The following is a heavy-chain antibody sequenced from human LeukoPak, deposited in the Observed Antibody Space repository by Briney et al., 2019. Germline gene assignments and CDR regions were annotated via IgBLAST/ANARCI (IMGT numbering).Heavy chain of an antibody. CDR2: IYGSRST. CDR3: ARDSGTTGKVKFDP. CDR1: GDSISSLF. D-gene: IGHD3-10*01. J-gene: IGHJ5*02. V-gene: IGHV4-4*07. Sequence: SETLSLTCTVSGDSISSLFLSWIRQPAGKGLEWIGRIYGSRSTTYNPSLKSRVTMSVGTSKNQFSLKLTSVTAADTAVYYCARDSGTTGKVKFDPWGHGILVTVSS.